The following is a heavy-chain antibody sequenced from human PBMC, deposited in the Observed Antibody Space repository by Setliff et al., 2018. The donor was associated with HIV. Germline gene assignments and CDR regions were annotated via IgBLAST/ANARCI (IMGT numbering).Heavy chain of an antibody. CDR2: IGPYNGRT. J-gene: IGHJ6*04. CDR1: GYMFIAYG. CDR3: ARGRISSWPYYYYGMDV. D-gene: IGHD6-13*01. V-gene: IGHV1-18*01. Sequence: GASVKVSCKTSGYMFIAYGMSWVRRAPGQGLEWMGWIGPYNGRTEYAQEFQGRVSLTIDTSASTAYMELSSLRSEDTAVYYCARGRISSWPYYYYGMDVWGKGTTVTVSS.